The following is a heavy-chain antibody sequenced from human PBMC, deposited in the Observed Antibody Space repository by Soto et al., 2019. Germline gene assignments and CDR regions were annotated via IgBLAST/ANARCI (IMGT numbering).Heavy chain of an antibody. CDR3: AIEKVGATSVRVFDI. CDR2: IMPGSRHI. CDR1: GFTFSIYS. Sequence: EVQLAESGGGLVQPGGSLRLTCAASGFTFSIYSMNWVRQAPEKGLQWVSYIMPGSRHIFYADSVKGRFTISRDNAKNSLYLQMNSLRAEDTALYCCAIEKVGATSVRVFDIWGQGPMVTVSS. D-gene: IGHD1-26*01. V-gene: IGHV3-48*01. J-gene: IGHJ3*02.